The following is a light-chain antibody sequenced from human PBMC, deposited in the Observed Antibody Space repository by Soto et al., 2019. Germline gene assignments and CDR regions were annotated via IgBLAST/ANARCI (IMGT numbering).Light chain of an antibody. CDR2: DST. J-gene: IGKJ5*01. CDR3: QRRNVWPPIT. V-gene: IGKV3-11*01. Sequence: VLTQSPATLSLSPGERATLSCKATQSIHTSFAWYPQKSGKPPRLVIYDSTLRANGVPDRFGGSRSGTEFTLTINNLAPEGFAGYYCQRRNVWPPITFGLGTRLEIK. CDR1: QSIHTS.